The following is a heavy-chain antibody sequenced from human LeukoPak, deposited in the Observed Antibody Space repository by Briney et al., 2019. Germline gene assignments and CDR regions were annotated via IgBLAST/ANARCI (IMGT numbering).Heavy chain of an antibody. CDR3: ARTSMSLRWFDP. CDR1: GYTFTSYG. J-gene: IGHJ5*02. V-gene: IGHV1-18*01. D-gene: IGHD3-16*01. CDR2: ISADNGDT. Sequence: ASVNVSCKASGYTFTSYGISWVRQAPGQGLEWMGCISADNGDTNYVQKLQGRVTMTTDTSTSTAYMELRSLRSDDTAMYFCARTSMSLRWFDPWGQGTLVTVSS.